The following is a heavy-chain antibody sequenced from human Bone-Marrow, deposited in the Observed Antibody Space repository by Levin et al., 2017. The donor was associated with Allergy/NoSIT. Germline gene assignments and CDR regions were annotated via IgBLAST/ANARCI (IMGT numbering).Heavy chain of an antibody. CDR2: IYSGGST. CDR3: ARDYSGYDYYYGMDV. J-gene: IGHJ6*02. Sequence: GESLKISCAASGFTVSSNYMSWVRQAPGKGLEWVSVIYSGGSTYYADSVKGRFTISRDNSKNTLYLQMNSLRAEDTAVYYCARDYSGYDYYYGMDVWGQGTTVTVSS. D-gene: IGHD5-12*01. CDR1: GFTVSSNY. V-gene: IGHV3-53*01.